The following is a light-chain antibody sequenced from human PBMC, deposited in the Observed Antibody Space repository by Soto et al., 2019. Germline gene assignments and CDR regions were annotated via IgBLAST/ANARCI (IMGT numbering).Light chain of an antibody. V-gene: IGKV3-11*01. Sequence: EIVLTQSPATLSLSPGERATLSCRASQTVSTNLAWYQHKPGQAPRRLSFDASNRATGIPDKLSGSRSGTDSTLTISSLEHEDFPVYYCQTPSTSPPIPSGQGTPLEI. CDR2: DAS. J-gene: IGKJ5*01. CDR1: QTVSTN. CDR3: QTPSTSPPIP.